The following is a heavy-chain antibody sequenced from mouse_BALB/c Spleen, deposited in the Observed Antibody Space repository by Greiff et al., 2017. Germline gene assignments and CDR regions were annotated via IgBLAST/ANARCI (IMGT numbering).Heavy chain of an antibody. Sequence: EVKLMESGGGLVKPGGSLKLSCAASGFAFSSYDMSWVRQTPEKRLEWVAYISSGGSYTYYPDTVTGRFTISRDNAKNTLYLEMSSLRSEDTAMYYCARGATVVARYFDVWGAGTTVTVSS. CDR3: ARGATVVARYFDV. V-gene: IGHV5-9-4*01. CDR2: ISSGGSYT. J-gene: IGHJ1*01. D-gene: IGHD1-1*01. CDR1: GFAFSSYD.